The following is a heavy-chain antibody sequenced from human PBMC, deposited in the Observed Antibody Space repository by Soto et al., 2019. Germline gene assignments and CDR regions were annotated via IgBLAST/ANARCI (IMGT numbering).Heavy chain of an antibody. CDR3: VKGVSYAFDI. D-gene: IGHD3-16*01. CDR2: ISSNGGST. J-gene: IGHJ3*02. CDR1: GFTFSSYA. V-gene: IGHV3-64D*06. Sequence: SGGSLRLSCSASGFTFSSYAMHWVRQAPGKGLEYASAISSNGGSTYYADSVKGRFTISRDNSKNTLYLQMSSLRAEDTAVYYCVKGVSYAFDIWGQGTMVTVSS.